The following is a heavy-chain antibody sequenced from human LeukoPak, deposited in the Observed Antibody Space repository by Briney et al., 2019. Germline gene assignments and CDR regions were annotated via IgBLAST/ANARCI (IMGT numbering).Heavy chain of an antibody. D-gene: IGHD6-13*01. CDR2: IYPDDSDT. CDR3: ARRVGARGGVAAANPLAY. J-gene: IGHJ4*02. V-gene: IGHV5-51*01. CDR1: GYSFTSYW. Sequence: GESLKISCKASGYSFTSYWIGWVRQMPGKGLEWMGIIYPDDSDTRYSPSFQGLVTISADKSISTAYLQWNSLKASDTAMYYCARRVGARGGVAAANPLAYWGQGTLVTVSS.